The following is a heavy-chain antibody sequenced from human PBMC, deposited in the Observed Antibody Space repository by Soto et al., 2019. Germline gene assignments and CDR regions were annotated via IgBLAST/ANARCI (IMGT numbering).Heavy chain of an antibody. CDR3: ARVGGNWNDDYFDY. CDR2: MSPNSGDT. CDR1: GYTFSDHD. J-gene: IGHJ4*02. Sequence: QVQLVPSGAEVKKPGASVTVSCKAPGYTFSDHDINWVRQASGQGPEWLGWMSPNSGDTGYAQNFQGRVTMTRDTSKRTAYMELSSLRSEDTAVYYCARVGGNWNDDYFDYWGQGTLVTVSS. D-gene: IGHD1-1*01. V-gene: IGHV1-8*01.